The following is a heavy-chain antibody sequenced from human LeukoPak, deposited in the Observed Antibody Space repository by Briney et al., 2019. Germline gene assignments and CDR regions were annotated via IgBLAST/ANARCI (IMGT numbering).Heavy chain of an antibody. D-gene: IGHD5-24*01. CDR3: AREEKMEEGYYYYMDV. CDR2: IISSGKTI. V-gene: IGHV3-48*03. CDR1: GFTFSSSG. J-gene: IGHJ6*03. Sequence: GGSLRLSCAASGFTFSSSGMNWVRQAPGKGLEWVSYIISSGKTIYCAESVQGRFTISRDNSRNSLSLQMNSLKADDTAVYYCAREEKMEEGYYYYMDVWGTGTTVTVSS.